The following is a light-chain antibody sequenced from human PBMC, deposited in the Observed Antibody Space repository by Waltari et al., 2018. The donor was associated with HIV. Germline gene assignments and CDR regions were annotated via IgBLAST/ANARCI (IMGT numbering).Light chain of an antibody. Sequence: QSALTQAASVSGSPGQSITISCTGTSSDVGGYDSVSGYQQHPGKAPTRMIYEVSNRASGAPHRFSGSNPGNTSSLTITWLQAEEQPEYHCSSYTSSSTVVFGGGTQLTVL. CDR3: SSYTSSSTVV. CDR1: SSDVGGYDS. V-gene: IGLV2-14*01. J-gene: IGLJ2*01. CDR2: EVS.